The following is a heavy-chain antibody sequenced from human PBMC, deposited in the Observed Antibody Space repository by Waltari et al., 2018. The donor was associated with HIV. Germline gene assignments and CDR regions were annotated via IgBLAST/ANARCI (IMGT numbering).Heavy chain of an antibody. Sequence: QVQLVQSGAEVKKPGSSVKVSCKASGGTFSSYAISWVRQAPGQGLEWMGGIIPIFGTANYAQKFQGRVTITADESTSTAYMELSSLRSEDTAVYYCARYRGSNGSGQNRGYYYGMDVWGQGTTVTVSS. CDR1: GGTFSSYA. CDR3: ARYRGSNGSGQNRGYYYGMDV. CDR2: IIPIFGTA. D-gene: IGHD3-10*01. J-gene: IGHJ6*02. V-gene: IGHV1-69*01.